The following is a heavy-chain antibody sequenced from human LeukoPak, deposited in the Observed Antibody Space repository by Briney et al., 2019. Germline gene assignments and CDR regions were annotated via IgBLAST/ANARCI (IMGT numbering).Heavy chain of an antibody. Sequence: GGSPRLSCAASGFTFSSYWMSWVRQAPGKGLEWVANIKEDGSEKYYVDSVKGRFTISRDNAKNSLYLQMNSLRAEDTAVYYCARRGYDSSGFKTWFDPWGQGTLVTVSS. CDR2: IKEDGSEK. J-gene: IGHJ5*02. CDR3: ARRGYDSSGFKTWFDP. CDR1: GFTFSSYW. V-gene: IGHV3-7*01. D-gene: IGHD3-22*01.